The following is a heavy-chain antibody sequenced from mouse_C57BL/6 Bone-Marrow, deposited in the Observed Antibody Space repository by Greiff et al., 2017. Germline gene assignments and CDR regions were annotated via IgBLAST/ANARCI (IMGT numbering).Heavy chain of an antibody. Sequence: VHLVESGPGLVQPSQSLSITCTVSGFSLTSYGVHWVRQSPGKGLEWLGVIWSGGSTDYNAAFISRLSISKDNSKIQVFFKMNSLQADDTAIYYCARYGKKDYFDYWGQGTTLTVSS. CDR1: GFSLTSYG. D-gene: IGHD2-1*01. J-gene: IGHJ2*01. V-gene: IGHV2-2*01. CDR3: ARYGKKDYFDY. CDR2: IWSGGST.